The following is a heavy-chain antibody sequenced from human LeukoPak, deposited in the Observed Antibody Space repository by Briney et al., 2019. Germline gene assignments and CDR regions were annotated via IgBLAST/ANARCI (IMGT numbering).Heavy chain of an antibody. CDR1: GFTFSSYS. Sequence: GGSLRLSCAASGFTFSSYSMNWVRQAPGKGLEWVSSISSSSTYIYYADSVKGRFTISSDNAKNSLYLQMNSLRAEDTAVYYCARHPSGSDSGFDYWGQGTLVTVSS. J-gene: IGHJ4*02. D-gene: IGHD1-26*01. V-gene: IGHV3-21*01. CDR3: ARHPSGSDSGFDY. CDR2: ISSSSTYI.